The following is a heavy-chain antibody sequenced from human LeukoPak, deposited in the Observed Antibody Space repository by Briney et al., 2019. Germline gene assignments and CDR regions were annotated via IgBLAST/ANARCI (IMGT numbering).Heavy chain of an antibody. CDR2: IYYSGST. Sequence: SETLSLTCTVSGGSISGHYWSWIRQPPGKGLEWIGYIYYSGSTNYNPSLKSRVTISVDTSKNQFSLTLTSMTAADTAVYYCARVRDGYNFKDLLFDYWGQGTLVTVSS. J-gene: IGHJ4*02. CDR1: GGSISGHY. V-gene: IGHV4-59*11. D-gene: IGHD5-24*01. CDR3: ARVRDGYNFKDLLFDY.